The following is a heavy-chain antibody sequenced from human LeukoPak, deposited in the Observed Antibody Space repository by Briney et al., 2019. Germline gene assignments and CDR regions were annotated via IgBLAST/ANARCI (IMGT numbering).Heavy chain of an antibody. J-gene: IGHJ4*02. Sequence: SETLSLTCTVSGGSISSHYWSWIRQPPGKGLEWIGYIYYGGSTNYNPSLKSRVTISVDTSKNQFSLKLSSVTAADTAVYYCARRYYDSSGYFYYFDYWGQGTLVTVSS. V-gene: IGHV4-59*11. CDR2: IYYGGST. D-gene: IGHD3-22*01. CDR1: GGSISSHY. CDR3: ARRYYDSSGYFYYFDY.